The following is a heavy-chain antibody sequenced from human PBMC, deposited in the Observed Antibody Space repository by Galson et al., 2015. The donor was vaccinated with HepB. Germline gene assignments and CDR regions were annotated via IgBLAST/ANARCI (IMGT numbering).Heavy chain of an antibody. CDR2: INHSGST. D-gene: IGHD6-13*01. J-gene: IGHJ4*02. Sequence: ETLSLTCAVYGGSFSGYYWSWIRQPPGKGLEWIGEINHSGSTNYNPSLKSRVTISVDTSKNQFSLKLSSVTAADTAVYYCARGRYGSSFSPASYWGQGTLVTVSS. V-gene: IGHV4-34*01. CDR1: GGSFSGYY. CDR3: ARGRYGSSFSPASY.